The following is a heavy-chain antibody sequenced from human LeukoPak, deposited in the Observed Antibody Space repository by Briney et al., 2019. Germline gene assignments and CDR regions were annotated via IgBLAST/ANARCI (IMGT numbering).Heavy chain of an antibody. J-gene: IGHJ6*03. CDR2: IYYSGST. D-gene: IGHD3-16*01. CDR1: GGSISRYY. Sequence: SETLSLTCTVSGGSISRYYWSWIRQPPGKGLEWIGYIYYSGSTNYNPSLKSRVTISVHTSKNQFSLKLSSVTAADTAVYYCARETSQKGAHYMDVWGKGTTVTISS. CDR3: ARETSQKGAHYMDV. V-gene: IGHV4-59*01.